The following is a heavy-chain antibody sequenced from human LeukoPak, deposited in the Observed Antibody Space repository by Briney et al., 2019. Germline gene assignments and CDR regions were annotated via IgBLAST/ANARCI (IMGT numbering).Heavy chain of an antibody. V-gene: IGHV3-23*01. J-gene: IGHJ4*02. Sequence: PGGTLRLSCAASGFTFSSYGMSWVRQAPGKGLEWVSSIFPSGGEIHYADSVRGRFTISRDNSKSTLSLQMNSLRAEDTAINYCATYRQVLLPFESWGQGTLVTVSS. CDR3: ATYRQVLLPFES. D-gene: IGHD2-8*02. CDR2: IFPSGGEI. CDR1: GFTFSSYG.